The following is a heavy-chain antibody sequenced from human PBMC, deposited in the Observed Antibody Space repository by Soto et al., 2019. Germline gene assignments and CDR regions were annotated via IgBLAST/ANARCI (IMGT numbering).Heavy chain of an antibody. D-gene: IGHD3-16*02. CDR2: INHSGST. V-gene: IGHV4-34*01. J-gene: IGHJ4*02. Sequence: SETLSLTGAVYGGSFSGYYWSWIRQPPGKGLEWIGEINHSGSTNYNPSLKSRVTISVDTSKNQFSLKLSSVTAADTAVYYCARGGLDYIWGSYRYLDFDYWGQGTLVTVSS. CDR3: ARGGLDYIWGSYRYLDFDY. CDR1: GGSFSGYY.